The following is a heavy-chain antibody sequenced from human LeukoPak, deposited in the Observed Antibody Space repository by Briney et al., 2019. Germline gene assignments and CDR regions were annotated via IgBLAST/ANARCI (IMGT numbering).Heavy chain of an antibody. CDR1: GGSFSGYY. CDR2: INHSGST. Sequence: PSETLSLTCAVYGGSFSGYYWSWIRQPPGKGLEWIGEINHSGSTNYNPSLKSRVTISVDTSKNQFSLNLSSVTAADTAVYYCARLMSGWYNDYWGQGTLVTVSS. V-gene: IGHV4-34*01. J-gene: IGHJ4*02. CDR3: ARLMSGWYNDY. D-gene: IGHD6-19*01.